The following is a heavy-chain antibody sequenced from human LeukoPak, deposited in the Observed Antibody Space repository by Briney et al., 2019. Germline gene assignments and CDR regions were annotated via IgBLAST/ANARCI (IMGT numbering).Heavy chain of an antibody. CDR3: ARTVLRWGSGYYNPYDY. CDR1: GFTFSSYG. J-gene: IGHJ4*02. V-gene: IGHV3-23*01. D-gene: IGHD3-22*01. Sequence: GGSLRLSCAASGFTFSSYGMSWVRQAPGKGLEWVSAISGSGGSTYYADSVKGRFTISRDNAKNSLYLQMNSLRAEDTAVYYCARTVLRWGSGYYNPYDYWGQGTLVTVSS. CDR2: ISGSGGST.